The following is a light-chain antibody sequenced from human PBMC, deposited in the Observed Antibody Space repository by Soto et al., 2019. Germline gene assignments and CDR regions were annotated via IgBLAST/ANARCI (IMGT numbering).Light chain of an antibody. CDR3: QQSYSGPLT. CDR1: QSISSY. J-gene: IGKJ4*01. Sequence: DIKMTQSPSSLSASVGDRVTITCRASQSISSYLNWYQQKPGKAPKVLIYAASSLQSGVPSRFSGIGSGTDFTLSISSLQPEDFATYYCQQSYSGPLTFGGGTKVDIK. V-gene: IGKV1-39*01. CDR2: AAS.